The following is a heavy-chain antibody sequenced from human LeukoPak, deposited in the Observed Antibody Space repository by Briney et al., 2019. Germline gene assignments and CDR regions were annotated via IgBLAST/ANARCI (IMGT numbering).Heavy chain of an antibody. V-gene: IGHV4-4*02. J-gene: IGHJ2*01. D-gene: IGHD3-10*01. CDR1: GGSISSSNW. Sequence: PSGTLSLTCAVSGGSISSSNWWSWVRQPLGKGLEWIGEIYHSGGTNYNPSLKSRVTISADKSKNQFSLKLSSVTAADTAVYYCAREPGITMVRGVIPRQDYWYFDLWGRGTLVTVSS. CDR2: IYHSGGT. CDR3: AREPGITMVRGVIPRQDYWYFDL.